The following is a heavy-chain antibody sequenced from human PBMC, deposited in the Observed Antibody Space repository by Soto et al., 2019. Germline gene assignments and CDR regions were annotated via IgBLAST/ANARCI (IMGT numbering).Heavy chain of an antibody. J-gene: IGHJ6*02. Sequence: TVSGGSISSSSYFWGWIRQPPGRGLEWIGSFYYRGNIHYNPSLKSRVTTSVDTSKNQFSLKLNSVTAADTAVYYCACIFSGGYGYGFYYYGMDVWGQGTTVTVSS. CDR3: ACIFSGGYGYGFYYYGMDV. CDR1: GGSISSSSYF. CDR2: FYYRGNI. D-gene: IGHD5-18*01. V-gene: IGHV4-39*07.